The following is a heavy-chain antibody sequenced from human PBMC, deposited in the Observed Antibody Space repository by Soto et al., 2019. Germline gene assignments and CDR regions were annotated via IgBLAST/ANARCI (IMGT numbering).Heavy chain of an antibody. CDR2: IYYSGST. CDR1: GGSISSYY. V-gene: IGHV4-59*01. CDR3: ARVYQFLGTYYFDS. D-gene: IGHD7-27*01. J-gene: IGHJ4*01. Sequence: SETLCLTCTVSGGSISSYYWRWIRQPPGKGLEWIGFIYYSGSTNYNPSLQSRVTISVDTSNSQVSLKLKSVTAADTAVYYCARVYQFLGTYYFDSWGRGTLVTVSS.